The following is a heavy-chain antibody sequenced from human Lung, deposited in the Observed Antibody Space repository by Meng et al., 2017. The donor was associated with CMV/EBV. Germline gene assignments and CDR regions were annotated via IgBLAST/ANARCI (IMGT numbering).Heavy chain of an antibody. CDR1: GFSFSTSA. Sequence: GESLKISCVGSGFSFSTSAMHWVRQAPGKGLEWVAVITNDGKRKYYTDSVEGRFTISRDNSKNTLYLQMDSLRADDRATYYCARDFAWNYDYWGQGTLVTVSS. CDR3: ARDFAWNYDY. J-gene: IGHJ4*02. V-gene: IGHV3-30*04. CDR2: ITNDGKRK.